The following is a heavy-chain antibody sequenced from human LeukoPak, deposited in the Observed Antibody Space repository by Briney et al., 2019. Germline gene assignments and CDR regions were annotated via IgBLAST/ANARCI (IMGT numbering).Heavy chain of an antibody. V-gene: IGHV3-30*02. CDR2: IRYDGSNK. CDR1: GFTFSSYG. CDR3: AKFGAYYYDSSGYPTANFDY. Sequence: RPGGSLRLSCAASGFTFSSYGMHWVRQAPGKGLEWVAFIRYDGSNKYYADSVKGRFTISRDNSKNTLYLQMNSLRAEDTAVYYCAKFGAYYYDSSGYPTANFDYWGQGTLVTVSS. D-gene: IGHD3-22*01. J-gene: IGHJ4*02.